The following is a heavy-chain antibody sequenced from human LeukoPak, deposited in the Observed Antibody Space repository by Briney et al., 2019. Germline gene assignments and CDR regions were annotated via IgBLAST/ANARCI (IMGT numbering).Heavy chain of an antibody. D-gene: IGHD3-22*01. CDR2: ISAYNGNT. CDR3: ASANDSSGYYPFDY. V-gene: IGHV1-18*04. CDR1: GYAFTSYH. J-gene: IGHJ4*02. Sequence: ASVKVSCKASGYAFTSYHMHWVRQAPGQGLEWMGWISAYNGNTNYAQKLQGRVTMTTDTSTSTAYMELRSLRSDDTAVYYCASANDSSGYYPFDYWGQGTLVTVSS.